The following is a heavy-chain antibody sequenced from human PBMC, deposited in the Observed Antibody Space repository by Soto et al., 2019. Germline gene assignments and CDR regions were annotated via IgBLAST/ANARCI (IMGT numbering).Heavy chain of an antibody. CDR2: IYHSGST. Sequence: SETLSLTCAVSGGSISSSNWWSWVRQPPGKGLEWIGEIYHSGSTNYNPSLKSRVTISVDKSKNQFSLRLSSVTAADTAVYYCARCYGSGSSYYYYYGMDVWGQGTTVTVSS. V-gene: IGHV4-4*02. CDR1: GGSISSSNW. CDR3: ARCYGSGSSYYYYYGMDV. J-gene: IGHJ6*02. D-gene: IGHD3-10*01.